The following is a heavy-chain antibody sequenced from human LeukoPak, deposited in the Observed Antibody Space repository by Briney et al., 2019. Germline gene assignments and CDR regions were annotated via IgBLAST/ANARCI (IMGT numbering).Heavy chain of an antibody. CDR3: ARGTATIRTYFDY. V-gene: IGHV4-59*08. CDR1: GGSISSYY. D-gene: IGHD5-24*01. CDR2: IYYSGST. J-gene: IGHJ4*02. Sequence: SETLSLTCTVSGGSISSYYWSWIRQPPGKGLEWIGYIYYSGSTNYNPSLKSRVTISVDTSKNQFSLKLSSVTAADTAVYYCARGTATIRTYFDYWGQGTLVTVSS.